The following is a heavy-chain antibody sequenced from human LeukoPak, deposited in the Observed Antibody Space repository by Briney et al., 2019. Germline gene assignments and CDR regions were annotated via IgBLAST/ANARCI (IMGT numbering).Heavy chain of an antibody. CDR1: GFTFSSYS. J-gene: IGHJ6*03. D-gene: IGHD4/OR15-4a*01. CDR2: ISSSSSYI. Sequence: PGGSLRLSCAASGFTFSSYSMNWVRQAPGKGLEWVSSISSSSSYIYYADSVKGRFTISRDNAKNSLYLQMNSLGAEDTAVYYCARSPLKVMLTYYYYYMDVWGKGTTVTVSS. V-gene: IGHV3-21*01. CDR3: ARSPLKVMLTYYYYYMDV.